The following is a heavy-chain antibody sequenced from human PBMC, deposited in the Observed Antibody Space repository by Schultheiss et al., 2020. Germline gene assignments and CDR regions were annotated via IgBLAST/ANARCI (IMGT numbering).Heavy chain of an antibody. CDR1: GDSISSGNYY. J-gene: IGHJ3*02. CDR3: ARIGGTHDAFDI. Sequence: SETLSLTCTVSGDSISSGNYYWSWIRQPPGKGLEWIGYIYYSGSTNYNPSLKSRVTISVDTSKNQFSLKLSSVTAADTAVYYCARIGGTHDAFDIWGQGTMVTVSS. CDR2: IYYSGST. D-gene: IGHD4-23*01. V-gene: IGHV4-61*01.